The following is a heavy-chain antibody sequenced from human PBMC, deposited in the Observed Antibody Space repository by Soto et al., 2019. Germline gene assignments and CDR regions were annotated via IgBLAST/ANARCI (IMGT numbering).Heavy chain of an antibody. V-gene: IGHV4-59*01. CDR3: ARDQNGSPHFDY. Sequence: QVHLQESGPGLVKPSETLSLTCTVSSASIRNYYWSWIRQPPGKGLEWIGFSYYSGSTNYNPSLNSRVTMSVDTSKNQFSLKLTSVTAADTAVYYCARDQNGSPHFDYWGQGILVTVSS. D-gene: IGHD1-26*01. CDR1: SASIRNYY. CDR2: SYYSGST. J-gene: IGHJ4*02.